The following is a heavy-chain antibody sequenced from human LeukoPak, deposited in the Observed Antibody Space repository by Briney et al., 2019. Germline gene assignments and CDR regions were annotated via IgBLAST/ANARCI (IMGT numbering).Heavy chain of an antibody. CDR3: ARFNPVWSGYYYYFDY. V-gene: IGHV4-59*01. Sequence: SETLSLTCTVSGGSISSYYWSWIRQPPGKGLEWIGYIYYSGSTNYNHSLKSRVTISVDTSKNQFSLKLSSVTAADTAVYYCARFNPVWSGYYYYFDYWGQGTLVTVSS. D-gene: IGHD3-3*01. CDR1: GGSISSYY. J-gene: IGHJ4*02. CDR2: IYYSGST.